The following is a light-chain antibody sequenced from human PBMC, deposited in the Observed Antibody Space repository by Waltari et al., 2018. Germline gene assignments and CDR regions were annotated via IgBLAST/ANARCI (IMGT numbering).Light chain of an antibody. J-gene: IGLJ1*01. CDR3: QVWDSSCDHYV. V-gene: IGLV3-21*02. CDR2: DDS. Sequence: SYVLTQPPSVSVAPGQTARITCGGNNIGSKSVHWYQQKPGQAPVLVVYDDSDRPSGIPWRFSGSNSGNTATLTNSRVEAGDEADYYCQVWDSSCDHYVFATGTKVTVL. CDR1: NIGSKS.